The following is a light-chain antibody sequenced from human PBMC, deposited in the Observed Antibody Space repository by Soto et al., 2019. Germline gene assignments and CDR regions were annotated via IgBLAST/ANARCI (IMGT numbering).Light chain of an antibody. Sequence: DIQMTQSPSSLSASVGDRVTITCRASESISRHLNWYQQKPGKAPNLLIYAASTLQNGVPSRFSGSSSGTYFSLITSSLQPEDFAASYCQQSYSTLSSSFGQGTRLEIK. V-gene: IGKV1-39*01. CDR3: QQSYSTLSSS. CDR2: AAS. J-gene: IGKJ5*01. CDR1: ESISRH.